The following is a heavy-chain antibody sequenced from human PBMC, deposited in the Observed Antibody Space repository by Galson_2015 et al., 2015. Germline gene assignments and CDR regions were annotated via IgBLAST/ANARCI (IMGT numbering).Heavy chain of an antibody. D-gene: IGHD3-16*01. J-gene: IGHJ4*02. CDR2: ISWNSGSI. Sequence: SLRLSCAASGFTFDDYAMHWVRQAPGKGLEWVSGISWNSGSIGYADSVKGRFTISRDNAKNSLYLQMNSLRAEDTALYYCAKSTAERLTRGIDYWGQGTLVTVSS. CDR3: AKSTAERLTRGIDY. CDR1: GFTFDDYA. V-gene: IGHV3-9*01.